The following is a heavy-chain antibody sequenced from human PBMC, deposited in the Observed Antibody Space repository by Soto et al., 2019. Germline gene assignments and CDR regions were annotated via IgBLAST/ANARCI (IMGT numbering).Heavy chain of an antibody. CDR3: ASTKYDSSAYYYWYLGL. D-gene: IGHD3-22*01. J-gene: IGHJ2*01. Sequence: QVELVQSGAEVKKTGYSVKVSCQASEDTFRNYAISWVRQAPGKGLEWMGGIIHIFGTANYAQKFQGRVTITADTSANTVYLELSSLRSEDTAVYYCASTKYDSSAYYYWYLGLWGRGTLVTVSS. CDR1: EDTFRNYA. CDR2: IIHIFGTA. V-gene: IGHV1-69*06.